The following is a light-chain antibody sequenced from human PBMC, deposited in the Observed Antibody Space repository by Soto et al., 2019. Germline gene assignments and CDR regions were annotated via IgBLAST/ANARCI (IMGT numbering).Light chain of an antibody. V-gene: IGLV2-14*01. CDR1: SSDVGGYNY. CDR3: SSYTSSSSPVV. Sequence: QSVLTQPASVSGSPGQSITISCTGTSSDVGGYNYVSWYQQHPGKAPKLMIYEVSNRPSGVSNRFSGSKSGNTASLTISGLLDEDEADYYCSSYTSSSSPVVFGGGTKLTVL. J-gene: IGLJ2*01. CDR2: EVS.